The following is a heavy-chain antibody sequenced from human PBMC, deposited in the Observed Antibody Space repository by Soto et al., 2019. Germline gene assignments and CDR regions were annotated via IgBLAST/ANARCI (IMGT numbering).Heavy chain of an antibody. CDR3: ARVEKDYGSGSYYNGYGMDV. D-gene: IGHD3-10*01. CDR2: IWYDGSNK. J-gene: IGHJ6*02. Sequence: SLRLSCAASGFTFSSYGMHWVRQAPGKGLEWVAVIWYDGSNKYYADSVKGRFTISRDNSKNTLYLQMNSLRAEDTAVYYCARVEKDYGSGSYYNGYGMDVWGQGTTVTVSS. CDR1: GFTFSSYG. V-gene: IGHV3-33*01.